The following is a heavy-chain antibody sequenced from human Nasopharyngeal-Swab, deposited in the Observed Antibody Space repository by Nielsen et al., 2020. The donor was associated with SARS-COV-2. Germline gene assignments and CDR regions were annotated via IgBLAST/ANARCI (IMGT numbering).Heavy chain of an antibody. V-gene: IGHV3-74*01. CDR1: GFTFSSYW. D-gene: IGHD6-13*01. J-gene: IGHJ4*02. CDR2: INSDGSST. CDR3: ARGGSYSSSWYPTY. Sequence: GGSLRLSCAASGFTFSSYWMHWVRQAPGRGLVWVSRINSDGSSTSYADSVKGRFTISRDNAKNTLYLQMNSLRAEDTAVYYCARGGSYSSSWYPTYWGQGTLVTVSS.